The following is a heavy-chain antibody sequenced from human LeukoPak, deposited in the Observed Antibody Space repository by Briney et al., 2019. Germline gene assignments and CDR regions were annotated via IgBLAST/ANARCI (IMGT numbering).Heavy chain of an antibody. CDR3: ARRVSSSSSGFDY. J-gene: IGHJ4*02. CDR2: IYYSGST. Sequence: SQTLSLTCTVSGGSISSGDYYWSWIRQPPGKGLEWIGYIYYSGSTYYNPSLKSRVTISVDTSKNQFSLKLSSVTAADTAVYYCARRVSSSSSGFDYWGQGTLVTVSS. D-gene: IGHD6-6*01. CDR1: GGSISSGDYY. V-gene: IGHV4-30-4*08.